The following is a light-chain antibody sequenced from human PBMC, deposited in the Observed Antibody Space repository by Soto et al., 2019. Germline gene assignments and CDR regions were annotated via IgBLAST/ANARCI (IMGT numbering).Light chain of an antibody. CDR3: QQYGSSPLT. Sequence: EIVLTQSPGTLSLSPGERATLSCRASQSVSSSYLAWYQQKPGQAPRLLIYGASSRATDIPDRFSGSGSGTGFTLTVSRLEPEDFAVYYCQQYGSSPLTFGPGTKVDIK. CDR2: GAS. J-gene: IGKJ3*01. V-gene: IGKV3-20*01. CDR1: QSVSSSY.